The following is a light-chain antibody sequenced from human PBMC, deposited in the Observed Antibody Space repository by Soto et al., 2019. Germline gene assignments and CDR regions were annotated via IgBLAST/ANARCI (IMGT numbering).Light chain of an antibody. CDR3: QQLNSYPRT. CDR1: QGISSY. Sequence: DIQLTQSPSFLSSSVGDRITITFLASQGISSYLAWYQQKPGKAPKLLIYAASTLQSGVPSRFSGSGSGTEFTLTISSLQPEDFATYYCQQLNSYPRTFGQGTKVAIK. V-gene: IGKV1-9*01. J-gene: IGKJ1*01. CDR2: AAS.